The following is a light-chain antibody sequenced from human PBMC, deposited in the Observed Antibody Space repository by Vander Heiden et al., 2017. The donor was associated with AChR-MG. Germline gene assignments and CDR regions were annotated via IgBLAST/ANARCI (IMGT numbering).Light chain of an antibody. CDR1: NIGSQS. J-gene: IGLJ1*01. CDR3: QVWDSGSEHYV. Sequence: SYVLTQPPSVSVAPGKPARITCGGNNIGSQSVHWYQQKPGQAPVMLIYYDSDRPSGIPERFSGSKSGNTATLTISRVEAGDEADYYCQVWDSGSEHYVFGSGTAVTVL. V-gene: IGLV3-21*04. CDR2: YDS.